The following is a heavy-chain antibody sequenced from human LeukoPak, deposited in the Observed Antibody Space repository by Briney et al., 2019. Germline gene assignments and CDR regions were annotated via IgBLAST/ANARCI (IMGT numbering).Heavy chain of an antibody. CDR1: GYTFTYYY. D-gene: IGHD2-21*01. CDR3: ARRSGGDSRYFDN. CDR2: INPSGGSP. Sequence: ASVKVSCKASGYTFTYYYMHWVRQAPGQGLEWMGIINPSGGSPTYAQKFQGRVTMTSDTSTRTVYMELSSLRSGDTAVYYCARRSGGDSRYFDNWGQGTLVTVSS. J-gene: IGHJ4*02. V-gene: IGHV1-46*01.